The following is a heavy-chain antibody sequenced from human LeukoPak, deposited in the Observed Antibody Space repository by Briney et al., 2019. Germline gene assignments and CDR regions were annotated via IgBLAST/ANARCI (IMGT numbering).Heavy chain of an antibody. CDR3: ARNAYCDSTNCYAWFDP. J-gene: IGHJ5*02. CDR1: GYTFTDYY. Sequence: ASVKVSCKASGYTFTDYYIHWVRQAPGQGLEWMGWIVPHSGGTNYAQNYQGRITMTRDASISTAYMELSSLRSDDTAVYYCARNAYCDSTNCYAWFDPWGQGTLVTVSS. D-gene: IGHD2-2*01. CDR2: IVPHSGGT. V-gene: IGHV1-2*02.